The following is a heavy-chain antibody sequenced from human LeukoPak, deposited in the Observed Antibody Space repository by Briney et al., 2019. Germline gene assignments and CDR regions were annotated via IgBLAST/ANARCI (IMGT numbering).Heavy chain of an antibody. CDR3: ARREYSGSYYDYYYYMDV. J-gene: IGHJ6*03. CDR1: GYSIRTDYY. Sequence: SETLSLTCTVSGYSIRTDYYWGWIRQPPGKGPQWIGTINKSGNTYYNPSLRSRVTISVDTSKNQFSLKLSSVTAADTAVYYCARREYSGSYYDYYYYMDVWGKGTTVTISS. V-gene: IGHV4-38-2*02. D-gene: IGHD1-26*01. CDR2: INKSGNT.